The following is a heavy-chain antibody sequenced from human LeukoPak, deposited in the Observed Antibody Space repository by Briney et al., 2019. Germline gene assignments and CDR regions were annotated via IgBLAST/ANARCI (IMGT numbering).Heavy chain of an antibody. Sequence: SETLSLTCTASGDSISTYYWSWLRQPPGKGLEWLGNIYYSGSPNYNPSLKSRVTISIDTSKNQFSLKLSSVTAADTAVYYCARDRRAAGSIFDYWGQGTLVTVSS. D-gene: IGHD6-13*01. V-gene: IGHV4-59*01. CDR2: IYYSGSP. CDR1: GDSISTYY. J-gene: IGHJ4*02. CDR3: ARDRRAAGSIFDY.